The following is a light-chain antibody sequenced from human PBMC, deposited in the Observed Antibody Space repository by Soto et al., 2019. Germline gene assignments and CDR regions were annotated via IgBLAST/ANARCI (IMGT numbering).Light chain of an antibody. V-gene: IGKV1-13*02. CDR1: QGISSA. CDR2: DAS. J-gene: IGKJ4*01. CDR3: QQFNSYPLT. Sequence: AIQLTQSPSSLSASVGDRVTITCRASQGISSALAWYQQKPGKAPKLLIYDASSLESGDPSRFSGSGSGTDFALTISSLQPEDCATYYCQQFNSYPLTFGGGTKVEIK.